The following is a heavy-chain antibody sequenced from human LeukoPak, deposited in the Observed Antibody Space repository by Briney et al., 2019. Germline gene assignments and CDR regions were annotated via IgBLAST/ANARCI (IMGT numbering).Heavy chain of an antibody. CDR1: EFTFSSYA. V-gene: IGHV3-23*01. D-gene: IGHD3-22*01. J-gene: IGHJ4*02. CDR3: AKESRTHYYDSSGLDY. Sequence: GGSLRLSCAASEFTFSSYAMSWVRQAPGKGLEWVSAISGSGGSTYYADSVKGRFTISRDNSKNTLYLQMNSLRAEDTAVYYCAKESRTHYYDSSGLDYWGQGTLVTVSS. CDR2: ISGSGGST.